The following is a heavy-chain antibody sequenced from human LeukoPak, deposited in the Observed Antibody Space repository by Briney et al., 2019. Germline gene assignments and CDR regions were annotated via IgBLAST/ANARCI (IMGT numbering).Heavy chain of an antibody. V-gene: IGHV5-51*01. CDR2: IYPGDSVT. CDR3: ARTYYYDGSGSITFDY. CDR1: GYRFTNYW. D-gene: IGHD3-22*01. J-gene: IGHJ4*02. Sequence: GESLKISCKGSGYRFTNYWIGWVRQMPGKGLGWMGIIYPGDSVTKYSPTVQGQATISADKSISIAYLQWGSLKASDTAIYYCARTYYYDGSGSITFDYWGQGALVTVSS.